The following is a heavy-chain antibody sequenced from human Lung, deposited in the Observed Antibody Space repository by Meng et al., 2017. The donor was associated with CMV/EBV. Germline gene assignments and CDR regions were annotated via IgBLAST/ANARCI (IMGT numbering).Heavy chain of an antibody. V-gene: IGHV3-30*04. J-gene: IGHJ4*02. D-gene: IGHD3-22*01. CDR1: GYRFGNYA. CDR3: ARVYYDSTNYYFSFGY. CDR2: ISCDGDKK. Sequence: SXVGSGYRFGNYAMHWVRQAPGKGLEWVAVISCDGDKKFYTDSVKGRFTISRDNSKNTLILQMNSLRTEDTAVYYCARVYYDSTNYYFSFGYWGQGXLVTVSS.